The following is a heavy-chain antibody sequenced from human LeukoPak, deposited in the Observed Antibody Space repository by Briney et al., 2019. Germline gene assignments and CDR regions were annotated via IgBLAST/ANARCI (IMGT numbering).Heavy chain of an antibody. Sequence: GGSLRLSCAASGFTFSSYSMNWVRQAPGKGLEWVSSISSSSSYIYYADSVKGRFTISRDNAKNSLYLQMNSLRAEDTAVYYCARISGWPATFDYWGQGTPVTVSS. V-gene: IGHV3-21*01. CDR3: ARISGWPATFDY. CDR1: GFTFSSYS. CDR2: ISSSSSYI. D-gene: IGHD6-19*01. J-gene: IGHJ4*02.